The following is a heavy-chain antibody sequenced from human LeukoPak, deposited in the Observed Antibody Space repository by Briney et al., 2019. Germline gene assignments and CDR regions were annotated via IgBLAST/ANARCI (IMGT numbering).Heavy chain of an antibody. CDR2: IYPGDSDT. J-gene: IGHJ3*02. V-gene: IGHV5-51*01. Sequence: GESLKISXKGSGYSFTSYWIGWVRQMPGKGLEWMEIIYPGDSDTIYSPSFQGQVTISADKSISTAYLQWSSLKASDTAMYYCARRGGYYDSSGYFLDIWGQGTMVTVSS. CDR1: GYSFTSYW. CDR3: ARRGGYYDSSGYFLDI. D-gene: IGHD3-22*01.